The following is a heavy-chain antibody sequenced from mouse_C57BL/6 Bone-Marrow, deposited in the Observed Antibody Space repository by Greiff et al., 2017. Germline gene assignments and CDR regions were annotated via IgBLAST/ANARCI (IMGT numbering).Heavy chain of an antibody. CDR2: IYPGSGST. V-gene: IGHV1-55*01. J-gene: IGHJ4*01. CDR3: AREGDDYDEGYYAMDY. CDR1: GYTFTSYW. Sequence: QVQLQQPGAELVKPGASVKMSCKASGYTFTSYWITWVKQRPGQGLEWIGDIYPGSGSTNYNEKFKSKATLTVDTSSSTAYMQLSSLTSEDSAVYYCAREGDDYDEGYYAMDYWGQGTSVTGSS. D-gene: IGHD2-4*01.